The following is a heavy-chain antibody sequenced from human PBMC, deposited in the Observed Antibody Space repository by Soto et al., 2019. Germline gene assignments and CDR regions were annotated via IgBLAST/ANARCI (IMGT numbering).Heavy chain of an antibody. CDR1: GGSIISGGYS. V-gene: IGHV4-30-2*01. J-gene: IGHJ4*02. CDR2: IYSGTT. CDR3: AREDSGAFFDF. D-gene: IGHD2-15*01. Sequence: ASETLSLTCAVPGGSIISGGYSWSWIRQPPGKGLEWIGYIYSGTTHYNPSLESRVTIAMDRSKNQVSLSLKSVTAADTAVYYCAREDSGAFFDFWGQGTLVTVSS.